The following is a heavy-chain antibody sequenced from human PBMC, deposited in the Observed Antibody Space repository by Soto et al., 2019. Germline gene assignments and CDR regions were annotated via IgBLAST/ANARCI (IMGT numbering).Heavy chain of an antibody. CDR3: ARALSSIPGNLFFDY. J-gene: IGHJ4*02. Sequence: ASVKVSCKASGYTFTSYGISWVRQAPGQGLEWMGWISAYNGNTNYAQKLQGRVTMTTDTSTSTAYMELRSLRSDDTAVYYCARALSSIPGNLFFDYGGQGTLVTAPS. D-gene: IGHD2-2*02. CDR1: GYTFTSYG. V-gene: IGHV1-18*01. CDR2: ISAYNGNT.